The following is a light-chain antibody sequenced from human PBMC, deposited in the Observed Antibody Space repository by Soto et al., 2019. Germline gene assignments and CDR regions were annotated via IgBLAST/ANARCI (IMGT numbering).Light chain of an antibody. CDR2: GAS. J-gene: IGKJ3*01. CDR3: QHYGSSPFT. V-gene: IGKV3-20*01. CDR1: QSINSNY. Sequence: EIVLTQSPGTLSLSPGERATLSCRASQSINSNYLAWYQQKPGQAPRLLVYGASSRATGIPDRFSGSGSGTDLPLTIRRVEPEDFAVYYCQHYGSSPFTFGPGTRVDIK.